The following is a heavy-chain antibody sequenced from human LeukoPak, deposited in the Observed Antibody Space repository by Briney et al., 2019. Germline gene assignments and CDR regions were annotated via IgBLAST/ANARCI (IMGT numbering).Heavy chain of an antibody. CDR3: ARDIGLAAADY. V-gene: IGHV1-69*01. CDR2: IIPIFGTA. D-gene: IGHD6-13*01. CDR1: GGTFSSYA. Sequence: ASVKVSCKASGGTFSSYAISWVRQAPEQGLEWMGGIIPIFGTANYAQKFQGRVTITADESTSTAYMELSSLRSEDTAVYYCARDIGLAAADYWGQGTLVTVSS. J-gene: IGHJ4*02.